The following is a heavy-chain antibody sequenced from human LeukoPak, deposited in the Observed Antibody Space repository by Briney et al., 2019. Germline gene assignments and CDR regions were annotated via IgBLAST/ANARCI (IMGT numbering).Heavy chain of an antibody. V-gene: IGHV4-59*01. J-gene: IGHJ2*01. CDR3: ARGVHGDYRWYFDL. Sequence: SETLSLTCTVSGGSISSYYWSWIRQPPGKGLEWIGYIFYTGSTNYNPSLKSRVTISVDTSKNQFSLKLSSVTAADTAVYYCARGVHGDYRWYFDLWGRGTLVTVSS. CDR1: GGSISSYY. D-gene: IGHD4-17*01. CDR2: IFYTGST.